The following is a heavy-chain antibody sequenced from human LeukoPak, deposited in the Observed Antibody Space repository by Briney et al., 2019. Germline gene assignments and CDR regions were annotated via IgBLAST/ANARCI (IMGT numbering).Heavy chain of an antibody. CDR1: GYTFTGYY. CDR3: ATLNYYDSSGYYSDY. V-gene: IGHV1-2*06. Sequence: ASAKVSCKASGYTFTGYYMHWVRQAPGQGLEWMGRINPNSGGTNYAQKFQGRVTMTRDTSISTAYMELSRLRSDDTAVYYCATLNYYDSSGYYSDYWGQGTLVTVSS. CDR2: INPNSGGT. J-gene: IGHJ4*02. D-gene: IGHD3-22*01.